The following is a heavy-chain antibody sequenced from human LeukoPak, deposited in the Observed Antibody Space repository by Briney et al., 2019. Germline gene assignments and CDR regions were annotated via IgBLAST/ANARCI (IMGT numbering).Heavy chain of an antibody. V-gene: IGHV4-30-2*01. CDR3: ARYCNGGSCYSYYFDY. CDR2: IYHSGST. D-gene: IGHD2-15*01. J-gene: IGHJ4*02. Sequence: PSQTLSLTCAVSGGSISNGGYSWSWIRQPPGKGLEWLGYIYHSGSTYYNPSLKSRITMSVDTSKNQFSLNLSSVTAADTAVYYCARYCNGGSCYSYYFDYWGKGTLVTVSS. CDR1: GGSISNGGYS.